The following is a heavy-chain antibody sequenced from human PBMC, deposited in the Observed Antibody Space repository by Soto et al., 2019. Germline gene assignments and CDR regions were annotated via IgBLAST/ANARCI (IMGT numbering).Heavy chain of an antibody. CDR1: GFTFGNYG. V-gene: IGHV3-23*01. Sequence: SLRLSCETSGFTFGNYGMGWVRQAPGKGLSWVSGISSSSRRTYYADSVKGRFTISRDDSKNTLYLQMDSLRPEDTAQYYCAGWNYDYWGQGTQVTVSS. CDR2: ISSSSRRT. D-gene: IGHD1-7*01. CDR3: AGWNYDY. J-gene: IGHJ4*02.